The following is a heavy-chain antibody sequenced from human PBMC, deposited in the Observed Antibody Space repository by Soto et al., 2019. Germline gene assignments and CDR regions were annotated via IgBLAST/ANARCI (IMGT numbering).Heavy chain of an antibody. J-gene: IGHJ1*01. CDR2: FDPEDGET. D-gene: IGHD4-17*01. CDR3: ATIEYGDYDPYFQH. CDR1: GYTLTELS. Sequence: ASVKVSCKVSGYTLTELSMHWVRQAPGKGLEWMGGFDPEDGETIYAQKFQGRVTMTEDTSTDTAYMELSSLRSEDTAVYYCATIEYGDYDPYFQHWGQGTLVTVSS. V-gene: IGHV1-24*01.